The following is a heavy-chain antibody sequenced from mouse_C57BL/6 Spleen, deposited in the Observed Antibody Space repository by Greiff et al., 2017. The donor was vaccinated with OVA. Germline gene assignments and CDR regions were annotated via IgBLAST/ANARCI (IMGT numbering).Heavy chain of an antibody. J-gene: IGHJ4*01. D-gene: IGHD1-1*01. Sequence: VQLQQSGPGLVQPSQSLSITCTVSGFSLTSYGVHWVRQSPGKGLEWLGVIWSGGSTDYNAAFISRLSISKDNSKSQVFFKMNSLQADDTAIYYCATYYGSNPLYAMDYWGQGTSVTVSS. CDR1: GFSLTSYG. CDR2: IWSGGST. V-gene: IGHV2-2*01. CDR3: ATYYGSNPLYAMDY.